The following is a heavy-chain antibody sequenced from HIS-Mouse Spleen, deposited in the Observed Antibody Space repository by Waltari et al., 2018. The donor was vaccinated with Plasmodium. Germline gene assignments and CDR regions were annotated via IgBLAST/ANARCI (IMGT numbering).Heavy chain of an antibody. V-gene: IGHV3-7*01. CDR3: ASSWYWYFDL. J-gene: IGHJ2*01. CDR2: IKQDGSEK. Sequence: EVQLVESGGGLVQPGGSLRLSCAASGFTFSGYWMSWVRQAPGKGLEGVANIKQDGSEKYYGDSVKGRFTISRDNAKNSLYLQMNSLRAEDTAVYYCASSWYWYFDLWGRGTLVTVSS. D-gene: IGHD6-13*01. CDR1: GFTFSGYW.